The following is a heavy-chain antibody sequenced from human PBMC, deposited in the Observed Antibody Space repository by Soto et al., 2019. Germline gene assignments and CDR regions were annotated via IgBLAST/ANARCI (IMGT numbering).Heavy chain of an antibody. D-gene: IGHD3-3*01. CDR1: GGTFSSYA. CDR2: IIPIFGTA. CDR3: ARPQNFWSGYYV. J-gene: IGHJ4*02. V-gene: IGHV1-69*13. Sequence: ASVKVSCKASGGTFSSYAISWVRQAPGQGLEWMGGIIPIFGTANYAQKFQGRVTITADESTSTAYMELSSLRSEDTAVYYCARPQNFWSGYYVWGQGTLVTVSS.